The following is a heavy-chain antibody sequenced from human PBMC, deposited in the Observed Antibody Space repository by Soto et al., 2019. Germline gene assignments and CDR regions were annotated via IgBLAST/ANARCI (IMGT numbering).Heavy chain of an antibody. D-gene: IGHD6-13*01. CDR3: ARVRKSYINSTPSY. V-gene: IGHV3-33*01. J-gene: IGHJ4*02. CDR2: IWSDGSDK. CDR1: GFTFSNFA. Sequence: QVQLVESGGGVVQPGRSLRLSCTTSGFTFSNFAMNWVRQAPGKGLEWVAVIWSDGSDKYYADSVKGRFTISRDNSKNMLDLPTKNLRAQLPVAYHCARVRKSYINSTPSYWGQGTQVTVS.